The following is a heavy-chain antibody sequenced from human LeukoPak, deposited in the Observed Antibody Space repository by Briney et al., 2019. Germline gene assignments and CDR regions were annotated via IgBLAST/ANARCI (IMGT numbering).Heavy chain of an antibody. D-gene: IGHD3-10*01. CDR3: AKDRPYYYGSGSYYYYYGMDV. CDR2: ISGDGGST. V-gene: IGHV3-43*02. CDR1: GLTFDDYA. Sequence: GGSLRLSCAASGLTFDDYAMHWVRQAPGKGLEWVSLISGDGGSTYYADSVKGRFTISRDNSKNSLYLQMNSLRTEDTALYYCAKDRPYYYGSGSYYYYYGMDVWGQGTTVTVSS. J-gene: IGHJ6*02.